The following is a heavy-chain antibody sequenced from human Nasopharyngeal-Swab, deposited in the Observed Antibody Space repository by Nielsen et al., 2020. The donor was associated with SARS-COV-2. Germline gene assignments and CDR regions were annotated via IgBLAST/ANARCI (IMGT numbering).Heavy chain of an antibody. V-gene: IGHV1-46*01. D-gene: IGHD3-10*01. CDR3: ASGYGSGRGKYFQH. CDR2: INPSGGST. Sequence: WVRQAPGQGLEWMGIINPSGGSTSYAQKFQGRVTMTGDTSTSTVYMELSGLRSEDTAVYYCASGYGSGRGKYFQHWGQGTLVTVSS. J-gene: IGHJ1*01.